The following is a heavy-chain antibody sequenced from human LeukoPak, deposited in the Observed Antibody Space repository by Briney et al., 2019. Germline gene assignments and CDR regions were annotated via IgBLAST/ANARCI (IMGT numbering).Heavy chain of an antibody. Sequence: SETLSLTCTVSGGSISSYYWSWIRQPAGKGLEWIGRIYTSGSTNYNPSLKSRVTISVDTSKNQFSLKLSSVTAADTAVYYCAGSASFVARIDYWGQGTLVTVSS. V-gene: IGHV4-4*07. D-gene: IGHD3-10*01. CDR2: IYTSGST. J-gene: IGHJ4*02. CDR3: AGSASFVARIDY. CDR1: GGSISSYY.